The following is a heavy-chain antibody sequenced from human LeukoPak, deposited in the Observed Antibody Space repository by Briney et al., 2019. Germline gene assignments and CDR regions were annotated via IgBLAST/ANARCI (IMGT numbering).Heavy chain of an antibody. D-gene: IGHD3-22*01. J-gene: IGHJ3*02. CDR2: ISASGAST. CDR3: AKGEGDRSGYYHDTFDI. CDR1: GFTFSSYA. V-gene: IGHV3-23*01. Sequence: AGGSLRLSCAASGFTFSSYAMSWVRQAPGKGLEWVSAISASGASTYYADSVKGRFTISRDNSKNTLYLQMNSLRAEDTAVYYCAKGEGDRSGYYHDTFDIWGQGTMVTVSS.